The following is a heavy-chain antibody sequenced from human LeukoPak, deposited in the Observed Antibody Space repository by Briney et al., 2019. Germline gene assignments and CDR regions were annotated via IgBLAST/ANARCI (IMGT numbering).Heavy chain of an antibody. CDR1: GFSFSRYG. CDR3: ARDGGLDNSGYYPIDY. J-gene: IGHJ4*02. CDR2: IWYDGSKK. V-gene: IGHV3-33*01. D-gene: IGHD3-22*01. Sequence: GGSLRLSCAASGFSFSRYGMHWVRQAPGKGLEWVAVIWYDGSKKDYADSVKGRFTISRDNSKNTLFLQMNSLRAEDTAVYYCARDGGLDNSGYYPIDYWGQGTLLTVSS.